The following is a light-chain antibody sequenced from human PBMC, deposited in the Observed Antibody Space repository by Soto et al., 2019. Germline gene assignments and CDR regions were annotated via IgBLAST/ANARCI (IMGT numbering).Light chain of an antibody. Sequence: QSALTQPASVSGSPGQSVTISCTGTFSDIGTYNLVSWYQQHPGKAPKLMIYEVRKRPSGVSSRFSGSKSAYTASLTISGLQAEDEADYYCSSYTTTSALLFGGGTKVTVL. V-gene: IGLV2-14*02. CDR2: EVR. CDR1: FSDIGTYNL. J-gene: IGLJ2*01. CDR3: SSYTTTSALL.